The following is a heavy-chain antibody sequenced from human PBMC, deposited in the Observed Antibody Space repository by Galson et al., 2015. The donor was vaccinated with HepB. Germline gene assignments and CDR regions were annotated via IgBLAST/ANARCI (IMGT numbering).Heavy chain of an antibody. Sequence: SLRLSCAASGFTFSSYWMSWVRQAPGKGLEWVANIKQDGSEKYYVDSVKGRFTISRDNAKNSLYLQMNSLRAEDTAVYYCASPPMVTKRSSYWYFDLWGRGTLVTVSS. V-gene: IGHV3-7*01. J-gene: IGHJ2*01. CDR1: GFTFSSYW. CDR3: ASPPMVTKRSSYWYFDL. D-gene: IGHD5-18*01. CDR2: IKQDGSEK.